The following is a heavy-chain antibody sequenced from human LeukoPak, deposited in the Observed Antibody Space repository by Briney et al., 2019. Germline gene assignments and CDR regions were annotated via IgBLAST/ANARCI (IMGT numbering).Heavy chain of an antibody. J-gene: IGHJ4*02. Sequence: GGSLRLSCAASGFTFTNAWMSWVRQAPGKGLEWVGRFRSKTDGGTTDYAAPVKGRFTISRDDSKNTLYLQMNSLKTADTAVYYCTTEWGTIVRGETPHSYFDYWGQGTLVTVSS. CDR1: GFTFTNAW. D-gene: IGHD3-10*01. V-gene: IGHV3-15*01. CDR2: FRSKTDGGTT. CDR3: TTEWGTIVRGETPHSYFDY.